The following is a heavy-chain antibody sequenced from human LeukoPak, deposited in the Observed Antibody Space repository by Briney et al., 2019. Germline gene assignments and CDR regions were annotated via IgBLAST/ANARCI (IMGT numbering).Heavy chain of an antibody. J-gene: IGHJ4*02. CDR2: ISERGGTT. CDR1: GISLSNYG. V-gene: IGHV3-23*01. D-gene: IGHD3-10*01. CDR3: AKRGVVIRGILVIGYHQEAYHYDF. Sequence: GGSLRLSCVVSGISLSNYGMTWVRQAPEKGLEWVSYISERGGTTTYEDSVKGRFTISRDTSLNTLYLQMNNLRAEDTAVYFCAKRGVVIRGILVIGYHQEAYHYDFWGQGGLVTVSS.